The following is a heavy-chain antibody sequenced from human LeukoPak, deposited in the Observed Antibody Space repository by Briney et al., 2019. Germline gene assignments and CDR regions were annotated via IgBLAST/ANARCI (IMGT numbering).Heavy chain of an antibody. V-gene: IGHV3-30-3*01. J-gene: IGHJ4*02. CDR1: GFTFSSYA. D-gene: IGHD2-8*01. Sequence: HPGRSLRFSCAASGFTFSSYAMHWVRQAPGKGLEWVAVISYDGSNKYYADSVKGRFTISRDNSKNTLYLQMNSLRAEDTAVYYCARFLSMVYAPYYFDYWGQGTLVTVSS. CDR3: ARFLSMVYAPYYFDY. CDR2: ISYDGSNK.